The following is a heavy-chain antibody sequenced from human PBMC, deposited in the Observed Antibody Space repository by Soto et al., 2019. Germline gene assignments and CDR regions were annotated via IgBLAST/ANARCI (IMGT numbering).Heavy chain of an antibody. V-gene: IGHV5-10-1*01. D-gene: IGHD2-2*01. CDR1: GKSFTSYW. Sequence: ESLRISCRCSGKSFTSYWISWVRQMPGKGLEWMGRIDPSDSYTNYSPSFQGHVTISADKSIRTAYLQWSSLKASDTAMYYCASDAGLGMDVWGQGTTVTVYS. CDR3: ASDAGLGMDV. J-gene: IGHJ6*02. CDR2: IDPSDSYT.